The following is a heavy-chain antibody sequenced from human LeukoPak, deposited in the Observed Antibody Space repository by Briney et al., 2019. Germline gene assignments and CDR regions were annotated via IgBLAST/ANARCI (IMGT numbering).Heavy chain of an antibody. CDR1: GFTFSNYA. CDR2: IYYSGST. D-gene: IGHD2-2*02. V-gene: IGHV4-39*01. J-gene: IGHJ5*02. CDR3: ARHLRTRVPAAIRKIDP. Sequence: GSLRLSCAASGFTFSNYAMSWVRQPPGKGLEWIGSIYYSGSTYYNPSLKSRVTISVDTSKNQFSLKLSSVTAADTAVYYCARHLRTRVPAAIRKIDPWGQGTLVTVSS.